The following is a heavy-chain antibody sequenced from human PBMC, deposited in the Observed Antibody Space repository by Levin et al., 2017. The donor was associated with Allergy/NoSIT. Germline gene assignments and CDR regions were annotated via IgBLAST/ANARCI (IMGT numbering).Heavy chain of an antibody. CDR2: ISGSGSRT. V-gene: IGHV3-23*01. Sequence: GGSLRLSCAASGFTFSSYAMNWVRQAPGKGLEWVSAISGSGSRTYYADSVQGRFTISRDNSKNTLYLQMNSLRAEDTAVYFCAKERGAYSSGWYTTPFDYWGQGTLVTVSS. D-gene: IGHD6-19*01. J-gene: IGHJ4*02. CDR3: AKERGAYSSGWYTTPFDY. CDR1: GFTFSSYA.